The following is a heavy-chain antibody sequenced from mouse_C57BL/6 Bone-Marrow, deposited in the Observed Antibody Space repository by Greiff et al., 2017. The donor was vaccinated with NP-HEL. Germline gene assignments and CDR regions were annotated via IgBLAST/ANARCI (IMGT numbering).Heavy chain of an antibody. CDR1: GFTFSDYY. Sequence: EVQLQESEGGLVQPGSSMKLSCTASGFTFSDYYMAWVRQVPEKGLEWVANINYDGSSTYYLDSLKSRFIISRDNAKNILYLQMSSLKSEDTATYYCARASSSYDWYFDVWGTGTTVTVSS. D-gene: IGHD1-1*01. CDR3: ARASSSYDWYFDV. J-gene: IGHJ1*03. CDR2: INYDGSST. V-gene: IGHV5-16*01.